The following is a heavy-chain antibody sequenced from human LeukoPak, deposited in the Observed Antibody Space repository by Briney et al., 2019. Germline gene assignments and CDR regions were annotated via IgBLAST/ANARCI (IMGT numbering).Heavy chain of an antibody. CDR3: AKDRRDYGDYNTWFDP. CDR1: GFTFSSYA. V-gene: IGHV3-30*04. D-gene: IGHD4-17*01. Sequence: QAGGSLRLSCAASGFTFSSYAMHWVRQAPGKGLEWVAFISYNGGSKNYADSVQGRFTISRDNSKNTLYLQMNSLRPEDTAVYSCAKDRRDYGDYNTWFDPWGQGTLVTVSS. J-gene: IGHJ5*02. CDR2: ISYNGGSK.